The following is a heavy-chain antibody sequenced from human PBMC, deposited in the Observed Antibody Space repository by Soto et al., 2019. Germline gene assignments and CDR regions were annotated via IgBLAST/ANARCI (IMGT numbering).Heavy chain of an antibody. CDR3: ARGRPFGVVIDAFDI. CDR2: INWNGGST. CDR1: GFTFDDYG. J-gene: IGHJ3*02. V-gene: IGHV3-20*04. Sequence: GGSLRLSCAASGFTFDDYGMSWVRQAPGKGLEWVSGINWNGGSTGYADSVKGRFTISRDNAKNSLYLQMNSLRAEDTALYYCARGRPFGVVIDAFDIWGQGTMVTVSS. D-gene: IGHD3-3*01.